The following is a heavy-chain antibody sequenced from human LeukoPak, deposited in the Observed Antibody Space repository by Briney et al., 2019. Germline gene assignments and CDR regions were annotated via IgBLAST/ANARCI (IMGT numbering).Heavy chain of an antibody. J-gene: IGHJ4*02. V-gene: IGHV3-30-3*01. D-gene: IGHD6-13*01. CDR1: GFTFSSYA. CDR3: ARAEIAAAGVDY. CDR2: ISYDGSNK. Sequence: GGSLRLSCAASGFTFSSYAMHWVRQAPGKGLEWVAVISYDGSNKYYADSVKGRFTISRDNSKNTLYLQMNSLRAEDTAVYYCARAEIAAAGVDYWGQGTLVTVSS.